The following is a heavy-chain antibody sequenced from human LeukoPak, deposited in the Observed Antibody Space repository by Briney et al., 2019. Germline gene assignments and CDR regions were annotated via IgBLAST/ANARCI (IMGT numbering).Heavy chain of an antibody. CDR3: ARRRLRIAAAGPSYNWFDP. V-gene: IGHV1-2*02. J-gene: IGHJ5*02. Sequence: ASVKVSCKASGYTFTGYYMHRVRQAPGQGLEWMGWINPNSGGTNYAQKFQGRVTMTRDTSISTAYMELSRLRSDDTAVYYCARRRLRIAAAGPSYNWFDPWGQGTLVTVSS. D-gene: IGHD6-13*01. CDR1: GYTFTGYY. CDR2: INPNSGGT.